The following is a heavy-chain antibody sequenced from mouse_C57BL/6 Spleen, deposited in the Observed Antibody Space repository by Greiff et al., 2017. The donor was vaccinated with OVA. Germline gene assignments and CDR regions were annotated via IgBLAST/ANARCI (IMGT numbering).Heavy chain of an antibody. CDR1: GFTFSSYA. CDR2: ISDGGSYT. CDR3: ARRGDYDVFAY. Sequence: EVHLVESGGGLVKPGGSLKLSCAASGFTFSSYAMSWVRQTPEKRLEWVATISDGGSYTYYPDNVKGRFTISRDNAKNNLYLQMSHLKSEDTAMYYCARRGDYDVFAYWGQGTLVTVSA. V-gene: IGHV5-4*03. J-gene: IGHJ3*01. D-gene: IGHD2-4*01.